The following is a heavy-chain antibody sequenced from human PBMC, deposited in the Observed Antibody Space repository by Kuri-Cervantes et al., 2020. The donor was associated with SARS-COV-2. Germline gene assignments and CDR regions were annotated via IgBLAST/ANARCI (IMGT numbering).Heavy chain of an antibody. J-gene: IGHJ4*02. CDR2: ISSGGTYT. V-gene: IGHV3-21*01. CDR3: ARSPVWGGYFDF. Sequence: GESLKISCAVSGFSFSTYYMIWVRQAPGKGLEWVSSISSGGTYTHYADSVKGRFTISRDNAKNSLYLQLNSLRAEDTAVYYCARSPVWGGYFDFWGQGTLVTVSS. D-gene: IGHD3-10*01. CDR1: GFSFSTYY.